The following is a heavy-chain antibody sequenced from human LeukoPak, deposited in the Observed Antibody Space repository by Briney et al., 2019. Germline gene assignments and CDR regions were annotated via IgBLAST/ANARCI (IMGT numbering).Heavy chain of an antibody. CDR2: INHSGST. CDR1: GGSFSGYY. J-gene: IGHJ4*02. CDR3: ARRQDVRFLEWLTPFDY. V-gene: IGHV4-34*01. Sequence: SETLSLTCAVYGGSFSGYYWSWIRQPPGKGLEWIGEINHSGSTNYNPSLKSRVTISVDTSKNQFSLKLSSVTAADTAVYHCARRQDVRFLEWLTPFDYWGQGTLVTVSS. D-gene: IGHD3-3*01.